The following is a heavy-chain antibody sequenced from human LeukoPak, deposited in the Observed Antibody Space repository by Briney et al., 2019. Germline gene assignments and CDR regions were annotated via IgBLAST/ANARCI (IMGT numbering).Heavy chain of an antibody. Sequence: GRSRRLSFAASGFTFNTYGMNWVRQAPGKGLEGLAVISFDGNNKYYTDSAKGRFTIARDNSRNTLYLLMNSLRAEDTAMYYCARTSYNFWSGYYDYWGQGALVTVSS. CDR1: GFTFNTYG. CDR3: ARTSYNFWSGYYDY. J-gene: IGHJ4*02. D-gene: IGHD3-3*01. CDR2: ISFDGNNK. V-gene: IGHV3-30*03.